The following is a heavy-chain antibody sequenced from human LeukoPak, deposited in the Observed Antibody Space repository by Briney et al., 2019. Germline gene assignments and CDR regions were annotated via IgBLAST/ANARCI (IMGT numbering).Heavy chain of an antibody. D-gene: IGHD3-3*01. V-gene: IGHV3-21*01. CDR2: ISSSGTYI. J-gene: IGHJ4*02. Sequence: GGSLRLSCAASGFTFSGYNMNWVRRAPGKGLEWVSSISSSGTYIYYADSLKGRFTISRDNAKYSLYLQMNSLRAKDTAVYYCARVRCGYYCSIDYWGQGTLVTVSS. CDR1: GFTFSGYN. CDR3: ARVRCGYYCSIDY.